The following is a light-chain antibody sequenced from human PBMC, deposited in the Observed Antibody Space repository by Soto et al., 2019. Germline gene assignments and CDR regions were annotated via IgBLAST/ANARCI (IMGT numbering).Light chain of an antibody. V-gene: IGKV1-8*01. J-gene: IGKJ2*01. CDR2: AAS. CDR3: QQYYSYPYT. CDR1: QGINSY. Sequence: AIRMTQSPSSLSASTGDRVTITCRASQGINSYLAWYQQKPGKAPKLLIYAASTLQSGVPSRFSGSGSGTDFTLTISCLQSEDFATYYCQQYYSYPYTFCQGTKLEIK.